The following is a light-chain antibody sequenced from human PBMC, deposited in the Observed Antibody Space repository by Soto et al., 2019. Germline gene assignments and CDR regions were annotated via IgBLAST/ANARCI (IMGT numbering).Light chain of an antibody. CDR3: QHHDNLPRFT. CDR1: QDISNF. J-gene: IGKJ3*01. Sequence: DIQMTQSPSSLSASVGDRVTITCQASQDISNFLNWYQQQPGKAPELLLYDASNLETGVPSRFSGSGSGTDFTFTISSLQPEDVATYYCQHHDNLPRFTFGPGTKVDLK. CDR2: DAS. V-gene: IGKV1-33*01.